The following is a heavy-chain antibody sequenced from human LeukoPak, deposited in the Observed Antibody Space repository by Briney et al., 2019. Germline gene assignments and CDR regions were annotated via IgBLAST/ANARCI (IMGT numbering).Heavy chain of an antibody. D-gene: IGHD1-1*01. CDR2: IYYSGST. CDR1: GGSISTYY. Sequence: PSETLSLTCTVSGGSISTYYWSWIRQPPGKGLEWIGYIYYSGSTNYNPSLKSRVTISVDTSKNQFSLKLSSVTAADTAVYYCARGGGWKADAFDIWGQGTMVTVSS. V-gene: IGHV4-59*12. J-gene: IGHJ3*02. CDR3: ARGGGWKADAFDI.